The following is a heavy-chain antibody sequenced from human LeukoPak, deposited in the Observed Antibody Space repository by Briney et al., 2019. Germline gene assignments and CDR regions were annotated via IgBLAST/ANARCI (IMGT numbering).Heavy chain of an antibody. D-gene: IGHD2-2*01. CDR1: GGSISSYY. CDR2: IYYSGST. CDR3: ARASWGGLSIPGVPEFDY. V-gene: IGHV4-59*01. Sequence: SETLSLTCTVSGGSISSYYWSWIRQPPGKGLEWIGYIYYSGSTNYNPSLKSRVTISVDTSKNQFSLKLSSLTAADTAVYYCARASWGGLSIPGVPEFDYWGQGTLVTVSS. J-gene: IGHJ4*02.